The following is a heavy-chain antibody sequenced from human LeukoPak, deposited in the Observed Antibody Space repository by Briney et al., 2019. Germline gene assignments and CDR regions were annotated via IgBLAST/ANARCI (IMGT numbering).Heavy chain of an antibody. Sequence: SETLSLTCTVSGGSISSSTYYWGWIRQPPGKGLEWIGSIYYSRSTYYNPSLKSRVTISVDTSKNQFSLKLSSVTAADTAVYYCARHWGVGATYFDYWGQGTLVTVSS. D-gene: IGHD1-26*01. V-gene: IGHV4-39*01. J-gene: IGHJ4*02. CDR2: IYYSRST. CDR1: GGSISSSTYY. CDR3: ARHWGVGATYFDY.